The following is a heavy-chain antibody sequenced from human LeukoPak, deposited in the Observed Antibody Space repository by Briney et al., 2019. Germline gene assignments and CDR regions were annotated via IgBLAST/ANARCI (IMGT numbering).Heavy chain of an antibody. CDR2: IHYSGST. V-gene: IGHV4-59*08. J-gene: IGHJ5*01. Sequence: NASETLSLTCTVSGGFIDTYYWSWIRQAPGRGLEWLGYIHYSGSTTYNPSLKSRVDISIDTSKRQLYLRLNSVTAADTAVYYCARRKGRYSGLDNWFDSWGQGTLVTVSS. CDR3: ARRKGRYSGLDNWFDS. D-gene: IGHD1-26*01. CDR1: GGFIDTYY.